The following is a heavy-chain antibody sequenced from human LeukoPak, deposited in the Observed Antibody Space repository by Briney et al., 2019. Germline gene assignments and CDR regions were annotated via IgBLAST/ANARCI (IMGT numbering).Heavy chain of an antibody. V-gene: IGHV3-30*18. D-gene: IGHD1-14*01. CDR3: AKDPKVNPSYYFDY. CDR2: ISYDGSNK. CDR1: GFTFSSYG. J-gene: IGHJ4*02. Sequence: PGRSLRLSCAASGFTFSSYGMHWVRQVPGKGLEWVAVISYDGSNKYYAGSVKGRFTISRDNSKNTLYLQMNSLRAEDTAVYCCAKDPKVNPSYYFDYWGQGTLVTVSS.